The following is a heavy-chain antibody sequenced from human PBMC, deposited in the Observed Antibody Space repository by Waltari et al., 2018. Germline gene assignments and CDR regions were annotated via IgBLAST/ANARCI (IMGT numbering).Heavy chain of an antibody. CDR3: ARGGGSSGTDYYYYYMDV. Sequence: QVQLQESGPGLVKPSETLSLTCTVSGGSISSYYWSWIRQPAGKGLEWIGRIYTSGSTNYHPSLKSRVTMSVDTSKNQFSLKLSSVTAADTAVYYCARGGGSSGTDYYYYYMDVWGKGTTVTVSS. D-gene: IGHD6-13*01. V-gene: IGHV4-4*07. CDR1: GGSISSYY. J-gene: IGHJ6*03. CDR2: IYTSGST.